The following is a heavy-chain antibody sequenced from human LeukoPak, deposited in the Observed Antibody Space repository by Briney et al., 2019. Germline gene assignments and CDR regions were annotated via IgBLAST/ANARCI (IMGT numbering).Heavy chain of an antibody. CDR2: ISYDGSNK. CDR1: GFTFSHYA. CDR3: AKGPSSSWSDY. D-gene: IGHD6-13*01. J-gene: IGHJ4*02. V-gene: IGHV3-30-3*01. Sequence: GGSLRLSCAASGFTFSHYAMHWVRQAPGKGLEWVAVISYDGSNKYYADSVKGRFTISRDNSKNTLYLQMNSLRAEDTAVYYCAKGPSSSWSDYWGQGTLVTVSS.